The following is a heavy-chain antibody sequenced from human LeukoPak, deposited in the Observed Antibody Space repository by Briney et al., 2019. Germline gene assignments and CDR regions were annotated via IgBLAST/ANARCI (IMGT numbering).Heavy chain of an antibody. V-gene: IGHV3-30*18. CDR2: ISFDGNIK. CDR1: GFTFSSYG. J-gene: IGHJ4*02. D-gene: IGHD3-10*01. Sequence: GGSLRLSCAASGFTFSSYGMHWVRQAPGKGLDWVAVISFDGNIKYYADSVKGRFTISRDTSKNTLYLQMNSLRVDDTAVYYCAKEVKLRGAPYGTVDYWGQGTLVTVSS. CDR3: AKEVKLRGAPYGTVDY.